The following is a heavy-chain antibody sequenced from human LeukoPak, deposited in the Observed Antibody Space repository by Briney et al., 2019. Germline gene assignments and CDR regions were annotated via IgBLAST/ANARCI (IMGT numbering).Heavy chain of an antibody. Sequence: GGSLRLSCAASGFTFSSYSMNWVRQAPGKGLEWVSYISSSSSTIYYADSVKGRFTISRDNAKNSLYLQMNSLRVEDTSTYYCAKGDLENWGQGTLVTVSS. CDR3: AKGDLEN. CDR1: GFTFSSYS. CDR2: ISSSSSTI. V-gene: IGHV3-48*01. J-gene: IGHJ4*02.